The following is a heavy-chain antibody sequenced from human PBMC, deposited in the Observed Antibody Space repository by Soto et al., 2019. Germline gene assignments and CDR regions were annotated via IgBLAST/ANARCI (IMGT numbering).Heavy chain of an antibody. V-gene: IGHV3-7*01. CDR1: GLTISSYW. CDR3: ERGYKVVGEVTRYNFDY. CDR2: IQQDGSAK. J-gene: IGHJ4*02. D-gene: IGHD2-21*01. Sequence: GGSLRLSCAASGLTISSYWMSWVRQAPGKGLGWVANIQQDGSAKYYADSVKGRFTISRDNAKNSLHLQMNSMRADDTAVYYCERGYKVVGEVTRYNFDYRGKGIQVTVSS.